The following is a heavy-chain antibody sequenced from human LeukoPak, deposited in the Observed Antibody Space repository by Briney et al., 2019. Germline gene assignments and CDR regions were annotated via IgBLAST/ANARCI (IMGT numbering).Heavy chain of an antibody. Sequence: PSETLSLTCTVSGGSISSYYWSWIRQPPGKGLEWIGYIYYSGSTNYNPSLKSRVTISVDTSKNQLSLKLSSVTAADTAVYYCARDHSSRTFDYWGQGTLVTVSS. V-gene: IGHV4-59*01. CDR1: GGSISSYY. CDR2: IYYSGST. D-gene: IGHD6-13*01. CDR3: ARDHSSRTFDY. J-gene: IGHJ4*02.